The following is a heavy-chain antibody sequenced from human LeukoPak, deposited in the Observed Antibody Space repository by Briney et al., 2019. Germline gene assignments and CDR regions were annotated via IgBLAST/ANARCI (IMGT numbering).Heavy chain of an antibody. D-gene: IGHD2-15*01. J-gene: IGHJ6*03. CDR2: ISAHNGKT. CDR3: ARCNLILVAGPQGHSYYFMDV. V-gene: IGHV1-18*04. CDR1: GYTLSTYG. Sequence: GASVKVSCKAPGYTLSTYGISWVRQAPGQGLEWMGWISAHNGKTNYAQKFQGRVTMTTDASTSTAHMELRSLRSDDTAVYYCARCNLILVAGPQGHSYYFMDVWGKGTTVTVSS.